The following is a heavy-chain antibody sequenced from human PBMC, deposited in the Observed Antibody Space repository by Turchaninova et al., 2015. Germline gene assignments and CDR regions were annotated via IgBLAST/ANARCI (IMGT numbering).Heavy chain of an antibody. Sequence: QVQLVESGGGLVKPGGSLRLSCAASGFPFSDYYMSWIRQAPGTGLEWGSPISSNSINTKKSDSCKGRFTISGEKAGNSLFLERNSLRADETAVYCCARGSSSVNYYYGMDVWGQGTTVTVSS. D-gene: IGHD6-6*01. CDR1: GFPFSDYY. CDR2: ISSNSINT. CDR3: ARGSSSVNYYYGMDV. V-gene: IGHV3-11*06. J-gene: IGHJ6*02.